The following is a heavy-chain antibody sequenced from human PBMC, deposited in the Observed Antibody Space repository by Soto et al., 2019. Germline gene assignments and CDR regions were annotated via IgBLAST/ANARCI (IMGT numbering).Heavy chain of an antibody. CDR1: GYNFMRYG. Sequence: QVQLVQSGAEVKKPGASVKVSCKASGYNFMRYGFTWVRQAPGQGLEWMGWINVDNGETKYPQKIQGRVTMTTDTATSTVYMELRSLTSDDTAVYYLARWISGGYSDWFDPWGHGNLVTVSS. D-gene: IGHD1-26*01. CDR3: ARWISGGYSDWFDP. CDR2: INVDNGET. V-gene: IGHV1-18*04. J-gene: IGHJ5*02.